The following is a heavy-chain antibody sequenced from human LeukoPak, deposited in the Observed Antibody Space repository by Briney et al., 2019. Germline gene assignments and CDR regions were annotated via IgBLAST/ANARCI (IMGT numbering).Heavy chain of an antibody. CDR1: GGSISSYY. CDR2: IYTSGST. Sequence: SETLSLTCTVPGGSISSYYWSWIRQPAGKGLEWIGRIYTSGSTNYNPSLKSRVTISVDKSKNQFSLKLSSVTAADTAVYYCASESTVTSDCYWGQGTLVTVSS. CDR3: ASESTVTSDCY. J-gene: IGHJ4*02. V-gene: IGHV4-4*07. D-gene: IGHD4-17*01.